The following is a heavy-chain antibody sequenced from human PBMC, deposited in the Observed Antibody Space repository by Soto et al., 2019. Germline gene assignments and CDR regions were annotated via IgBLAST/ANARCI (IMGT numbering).Heavy chain of an antibody. CDR2: VYYTGST. J-gene: IGHJ2*01. D-gene: IGHD1-1*01. V-gene: IGHV4-39*01. CDR1: GVSISATSYY. CDR3: ARRGPQLAFNWYFQR. Sequence: QLQLQESGPGLVKPSETLSLTCSVSGVSISATSYYWGWIRQPPGKGLEWIGSVYYTGSTYYSPSLKTSFTLSVHSSNSRFSLGLCSVTAAGTAVYYCARRGPQLAFNWYFQRCGRGAVVTVSS.